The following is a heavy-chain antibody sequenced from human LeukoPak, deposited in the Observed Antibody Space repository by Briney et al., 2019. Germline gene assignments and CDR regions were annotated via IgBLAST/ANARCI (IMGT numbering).Heavy chain of an antibody. V-gene: IGHV3-15*01. D-gene: IGHD3-16*01. Sequence: GGSLRLSCAASGFSVSSNYMSWVRQAPGKGLEWVGRIKSKTDGGTTDYAAPVKGRFTISRDDSKNTLYLQMNSLKTEDTAVYYCTTELLTSLDIWGQGTMVTVSS. CDR1: GFSVSSNY. CDR3: TTELLTSLDI. CDR2: IKSKTDGGTT. J-gene: IGHJ3*02.